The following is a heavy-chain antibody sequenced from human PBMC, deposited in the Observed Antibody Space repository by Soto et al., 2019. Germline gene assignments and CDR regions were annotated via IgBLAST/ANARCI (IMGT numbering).Heavy chain of an antibody. J-gene: IGHJ4*02. V-gene: IGHV3-33*01. Sequence: QVQLVESGGGVVQPGRSLRLSCAASGFTFSSYGMHWVRQAPGKGLEWVAVIWYDGSNKYYADSVKGRFTISRDNSKNTLYLQMNSLRAEDTAVYYCARGSSYCGGDCYPTSFFDYWGQGTLVTVSS. CDR1: GFTFSSYG. CDR3: ARGSSYCGGDCYPTSFFDY. D-gene: IGHD2-21*02. CDR2: IWYDGSNK.